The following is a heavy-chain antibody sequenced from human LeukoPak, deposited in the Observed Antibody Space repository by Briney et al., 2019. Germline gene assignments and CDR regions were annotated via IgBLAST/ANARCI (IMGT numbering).Heavy chain of an antibody. D-gene: IGHD5-18*01. CDR2: ISESGTGT. J-gene: IGHJ4*02. V-gene: IGHV3-23*01. Sequence: GGSLRLSCAASGVTFSRYAMSWVRQAPGKGLEWVSAISESGTGTYYADSVKGRFTISRDNSKNTLSLQMNSLRAEDTAVYYCAKDIAQGYTFGSIEQDYWGQGALVTVSS. CDR3: AKDIAQGYTFGSIEQDY. CDR1: GVTFSRYA.